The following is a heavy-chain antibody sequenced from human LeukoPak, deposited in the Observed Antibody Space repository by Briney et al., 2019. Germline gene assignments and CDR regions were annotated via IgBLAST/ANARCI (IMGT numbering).Heavy chain of an antibody. CDR1: GFTFSSYW. V-gene: IGHV3-7*01. CDR2: IKQDGSEK. J-gene: IGHJ3*02. D-gene: IGHD5-24*01. Sequence: GGSLRLSCAASGFTFSSYWMSWVRQAPGKGLEWVANIKQDGSEKYYVDSVKDRFTISRDNAKNSLYLQMNGLRAEDTAVYYCARIRVGMATISIVDDAFDIWGQGTMVTVSS. CDR3: ARIRVGMATISIVDDAFDI.